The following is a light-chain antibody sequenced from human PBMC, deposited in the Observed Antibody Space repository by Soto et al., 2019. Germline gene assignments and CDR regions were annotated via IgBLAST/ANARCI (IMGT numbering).Light chain of an antibody. Sequence: QSVLTQPASVSGSPGQSITISCTGTSSDVGGYNYVSWYQQHPGKAPKLMIYDVSNRPSGVSNRFSGSKSGNTASLTISGLQAEDEADYYCSSYTSSSTPNRVFGGGTKVTVL. CDR2: DVS. V-gene: IGLV2-14*01. CDR1: SSDVGGYNY. J-gene: IGLJ3*02. CDR3: SSYTSSSTPNRV.